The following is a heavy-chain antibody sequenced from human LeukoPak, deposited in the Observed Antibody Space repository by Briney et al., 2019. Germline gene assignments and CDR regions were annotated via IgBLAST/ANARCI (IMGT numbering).Heavy chain of an antibody. CDR1: EFTFSTYW. CDR3: ATYRVRHLNSLDY. J-gene: IGHJ4*02. V-gene: IGHV3-7*03. D-gene: IGHD3-16*02. Sequence: GGSLRLSCVASEFTFSTYWMAWVRQAPGKGLEWVANINQDGSEKNYVDSVKGRFTVSRDNAKNSLFLQMNSLRAEDTAVYYCATYRVRHLNSLDYWGGGTLVSVSS. CDR2: INQDGSEK.